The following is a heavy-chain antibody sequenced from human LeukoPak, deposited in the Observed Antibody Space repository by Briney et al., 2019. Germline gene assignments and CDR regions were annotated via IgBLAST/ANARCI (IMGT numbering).Heavy chain of an antibody. CDR2: ISSSSSYI. Sequence: GSLRLSCAASGFTFSSYAMSWVRQAPGKGLEWVSSISSSSSYIYYADSVKGRFTISRDNAKNSLYLQMNSLRAEDTAVYYCARDPPYSGSYYQIDYWGQGTLVTVSS. D-gene: IGHD1-26*01. CDR1: GFTFSSYA. V-gene: IGHV3-21*01. CDR3: ARDPPYSGSYYQIDY. J-gene: IGHJ4*02.